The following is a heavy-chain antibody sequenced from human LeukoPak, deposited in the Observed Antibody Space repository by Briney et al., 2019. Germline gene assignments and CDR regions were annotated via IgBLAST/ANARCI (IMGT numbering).Heavy chain of an antibody. CDR3: ARHPPLAPYSSGWDRFDC. CDR2: IYYSGST. CDR1: GGSISSSSYY. D-gene: IGHD6-19*01. J-gene: IGHJ4*02. V-gene: IGHV4-39*01. Sequence: PSETLSLTCTVSGGSISSSSYYWGWIRQPPGKGLEWIGSIYYSGSTYYNPSLKSRVTISVDTSKNQFSLKLSSVTAADTAVYYCARHPPLAPYSSGWDRFDCWGQGTLVTVSS.